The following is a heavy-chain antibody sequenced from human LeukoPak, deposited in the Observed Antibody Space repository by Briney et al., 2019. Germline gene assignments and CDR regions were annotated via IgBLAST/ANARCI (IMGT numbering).Heavy chain of an antibody. J-gene: IGHJ4*02. D-gene: IGHD3-3*01. CDR2: IYYSGSI. CDR1: GGSISSSSYY. Sequence: SETLSLTCTVSGGSISSSSYYWGWIRQPPGKGLEWIGSIYYSGSIYYNPSLKSRVTISVDTSKNQFSLKLSSVTAADTAVYYCARPISSQGYFGVVIGWGQGTLVTVSS. V-gene: IGHV4-39*01. CDR3: ARPISSQGYFGVVIG.